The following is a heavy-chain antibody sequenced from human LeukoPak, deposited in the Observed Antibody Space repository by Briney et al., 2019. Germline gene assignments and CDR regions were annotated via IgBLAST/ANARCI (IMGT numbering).Heavy chain of an antibody. V-gene: IGHV1-2*02. CDR3: ARDGGNSGYVSRFDY. CDR2: INPNSGGT. J-gene: IGHJ4*02. D-gene: IGHD5-12*01. CDR1: GYTFTGHY. Sequence: ASVKVSCKASGYTFTGHYMHWVRQAPGQGLEWMGWINPNSGGTNYAQKFQGRVTMTRDTSISTAYMELSRLRSDDTAVYYCARDGGNSGYVSRFDYWGQGTLVTVSS.